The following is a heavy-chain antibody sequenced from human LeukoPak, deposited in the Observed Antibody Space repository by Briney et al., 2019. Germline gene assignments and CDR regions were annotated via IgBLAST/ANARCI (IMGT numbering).Heavy chain of an antibody. V-gene: IGHV4-59*12. CDR3: ARDPETLANYYGSGSYYKGYFDY. Sequence: SETLSLTCTVSGGSISGYYWSWIRQHPGKGLEWIGYIYYSGSTYYNPSLKSRVTISVDTSKNQFSLKLSSVTAADTAVYYCARDPETLANYYGSGSYYKGYFDYWGQGTLVTVSS. J-gene: IGHJ4*02. CDR2: IYYSGST. CDR1: GGSISGYY. D-gene: IGHD3-10*01.